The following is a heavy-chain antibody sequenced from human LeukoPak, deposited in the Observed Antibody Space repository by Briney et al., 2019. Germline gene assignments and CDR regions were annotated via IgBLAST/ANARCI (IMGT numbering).Heavy chain of an antibody. J-gene: IGHJ4*02. CDR1: GGSFSGYY. CDR3: ARDGQDVLLWFGELFSFDY. Sequence: PSETLSLTCAVYGGSFSGYYWSWIRQPPGKGLEWIGEINHSGSTNYNPSLKSRVTISVDTSKNQFSLKLSSVTAADTAVYYCARDGQDVLLWFGELFSFDYWGQGTLVTVSS. CDR2: INHSGST. V-gene: IGHV4-34*01. D-gene: IGHD3-10*01.